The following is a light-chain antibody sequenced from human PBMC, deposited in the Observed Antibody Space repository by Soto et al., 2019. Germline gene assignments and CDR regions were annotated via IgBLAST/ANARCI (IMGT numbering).Light chain of an antibody. CDR2: GNS. Sequence: QSVLTQPPSVSGAPGQRVTISCTGSSSNIGAGYDVHWYQQLPGTAPKLLIYGNSNRPSGFPDRFSGSKSGTSASLAITGLHAEDEADYYCQSYDSSLSGSVVFGGGTKLTVL. J-gene: IGLJ2*01. CDR3: QSYDSSLSGSVV. CDR1: SSNIGAGYD. V-gene: IGLV1-40*01.